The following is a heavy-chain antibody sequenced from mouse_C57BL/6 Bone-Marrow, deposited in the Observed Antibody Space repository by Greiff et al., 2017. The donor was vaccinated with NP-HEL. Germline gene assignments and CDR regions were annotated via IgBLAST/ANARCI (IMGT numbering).Heavy chain of an antibody. J-gene: IGHJ3*01. D-gene: IGHD3-3*01. CDR1: GFTFSSYG. V-gene: IGHV5-6*02. CDR3: ARRGDFAY. Sequence: EVKLVESRGDLVKPGGSLKLSCAASGFTFSSYGMSWVRQTPDKRLEWVATISSGGSYTYYPDSVKGRFTISRDNAKNTLYLQMSSLKSEDTAMYYCARRGDFAYWGQGTLVTVSA. CDR2: ISSGGSYT.